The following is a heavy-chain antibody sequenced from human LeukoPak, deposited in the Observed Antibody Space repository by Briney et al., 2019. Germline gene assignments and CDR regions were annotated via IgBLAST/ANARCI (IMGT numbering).Heavy chain of an antibody. CDR2: FYSGDNT. D-gene: IGHD3-3*01. Sequence: GGSLRLSCTVSGLTDTRLYMRWVRQAPGKGLEWVSVFYSGDNTYYADSVKGRSTISRDNSKSTLYLQMNHLRVEDTAVYYCASTGDFWSGYDYYGMDVWGQGTTVTVSS. CDR3: ASTGDFWSGYDYYGMDV. J-gene: IGHJ6*02. V-gene: IGHV3-66*01. CDR1: GLTDTRLY.